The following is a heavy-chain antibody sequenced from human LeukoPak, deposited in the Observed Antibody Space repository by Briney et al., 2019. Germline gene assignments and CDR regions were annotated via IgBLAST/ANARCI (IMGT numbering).Heavy chain of an antibody. CDR3: ARDLSMVSPPFDY. Sequence: GGSLRLSCAASGFTFSSYSMNWVRQAPGKGLEWVSSISSSSSYIYYADSVKGRFTISRDNAKNSLYLQVNSLRAEDTAVYYCARDLSMVSPPFDYWGQGTLVTVSS. CDR1: GFTFSSYS. J-gene: IGHJ4*02. D-gene: IGHD2/OR15-2a*01. V-gene: IGHV3-21*01. CDR2: ISSSSSYI.